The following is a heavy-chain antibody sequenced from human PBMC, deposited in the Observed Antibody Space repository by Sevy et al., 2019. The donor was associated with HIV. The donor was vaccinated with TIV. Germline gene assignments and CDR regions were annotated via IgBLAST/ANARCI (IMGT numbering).Heavy chain of an antibody. V-gene: IGHV1-69*13. CDR2: SIPILGTT. CDR3: ARGGPDDILTHYGMDV. J-gene: IGHJ6*02. CDR1: GGSFSFYG. D-gene: IGHD3-9*01. Sequence: ASVKVSCKAFGGSFSFYGISCVRQAPGQGLEWMAGSIPILGTTKYAQKFQGRVTITADESTSTVYMGLTSLRSEDTAVYYCARGGPDDILTHYGMDVWGQGTTVTVSS.